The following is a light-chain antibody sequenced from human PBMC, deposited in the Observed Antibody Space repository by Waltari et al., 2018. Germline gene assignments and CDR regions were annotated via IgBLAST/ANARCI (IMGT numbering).Light chain of an antibody. CDR2: AVS. CDR1: SRDICVFHY. V-gene: IGLV2-14*03. CDR3: SSYTNSNTGV. J-gene: IGLJ3*02. Sequence: QSALTQPASVSGSPGPPITISCTGTSRDICVFHYVSWYQQHPGKVPKLLIYAVSKRPSGVSNRFSGSKSGNTASLTISGLQAEDEADYYCSSYTNSNTGVFGGGTKLTVL.